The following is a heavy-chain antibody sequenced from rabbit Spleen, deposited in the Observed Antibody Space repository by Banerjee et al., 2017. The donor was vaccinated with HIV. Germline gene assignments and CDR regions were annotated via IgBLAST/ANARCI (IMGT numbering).Heavy chain of an antibody. CDR3: ARDFIGAIGWNFGL. D-gene: IGHD5-1*01. J-gene: IGHJ6*01. CDR1: GFSFSSGYD. CDR2: INSITGKT. Sequence: QQLVESGGGLVKPGASLTLTCKGSGFSFSSGYDMCWVRQAPGKGLEWIGCINSITGKTVYATWAKGRFTISRASATTVFLQMTSLTAADTATYFCARDFIGAIGWNFGLWGQGTLVTVS. V-gene: IGHV1S40*01.